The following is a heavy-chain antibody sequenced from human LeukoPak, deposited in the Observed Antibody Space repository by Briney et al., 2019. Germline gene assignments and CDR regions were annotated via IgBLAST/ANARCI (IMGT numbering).Heavy chain of an antibody. CDR3: ARETTGVAFDY. J-gene: IGHJ4*02. D-gene: IGHD4-17*01. CDR1: GGTFSSYA. V-gene: IGHV1-69*13. CDR2: IIPIFGTA. Sequence: LWASVKVSCKASGGTFSSYAISWVRQAPGQGLEWMGGIIPIFGTANYAQKFQGRVTITADESTSTAYMELSSLRSEDTAVYYCARETTGVAFDYWGQGTLVTVSS.